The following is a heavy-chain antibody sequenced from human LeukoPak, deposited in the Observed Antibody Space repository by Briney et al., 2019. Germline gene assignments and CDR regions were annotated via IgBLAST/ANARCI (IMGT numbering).Heavy chain of an antibody. J-gene: IGHJ5*02. D-gene: IGHD3-10*01. Sequence: SETLSLTCAVYGGSFSGYYWSWIRQPPGKGLEWIGEINHSGSTNYNPSLESRVTVSVDTSKNQFSLKLSSVTAADTAVYYCAREKLYYYGSGTNWFDPWGQGTLVTVSS. V-gene: IGHV4-34*01. CDR3: AREKLYYYGSGTNWFDP. CDR2: INHSGST. CDR1: GGSFSGYY.